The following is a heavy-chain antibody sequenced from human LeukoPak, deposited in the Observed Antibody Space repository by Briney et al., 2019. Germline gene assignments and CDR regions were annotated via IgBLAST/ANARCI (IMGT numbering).Heavy chain of an antibody. CDR2: ISSSSSTI. CDR1: GFTFSSYS. CDR3: ARDDRVGIAAAGTNAFDI. Sequence: GGSLRLSCAASGFTFSSYSMNWVRQAPGKGLEWVSYISSSSSTIYYADSVKGRFTISRDNAKNSLYLQMNSLRAEDTAVYYCARDDRVGIAAAGTNAFDIWGQGTMVTVSS. D-gene: IGHD6-13*01. J-gene: IGHJ3*02. V-gene: IGHV3-48*01.